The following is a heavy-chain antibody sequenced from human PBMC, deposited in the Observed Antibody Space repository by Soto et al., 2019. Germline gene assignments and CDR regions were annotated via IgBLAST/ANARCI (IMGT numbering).Heavy chain of an antibody. CDR3: ARLGSGYSGYGWDY. J-gene: IGHJ4*02. CDR1: GGSISSSSYY. CDR2: IYYSGST. V-gene: IGHV4-39*01. Sequence: QLQLQESGPGLVKPSETLSLTCTVSGGSISSSSYYWGWIRQPPGKGLEWIGSIYYSGSTYYNPSPRSRVTISVDTSKNPFSRKLSPVTASDTAVYYCARLGSGYSGYGWDYWGQGTLVTVSS. D-gene: IGHD5-12*01.